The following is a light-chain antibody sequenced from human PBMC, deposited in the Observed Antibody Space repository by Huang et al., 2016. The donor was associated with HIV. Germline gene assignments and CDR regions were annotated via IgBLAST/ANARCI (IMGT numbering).Light chain of an antibody. J-gene: IGKJ1*01. V-gene: IGKV2-30*02. Sequence: DVVMTQSPLFLPVTLGQSASISCSSSQGLVHGDENTSLNLFQQRPGQPPRPLIYKVSKRASGVPDRLRGSGAGTFFTLEISRVEAEDVGLDYCLQGTHWPPTFGQGTRLEI. CDR3: LQGTHWPPT. CDR1: QGLVHGDENTS. CDR2: KVS.